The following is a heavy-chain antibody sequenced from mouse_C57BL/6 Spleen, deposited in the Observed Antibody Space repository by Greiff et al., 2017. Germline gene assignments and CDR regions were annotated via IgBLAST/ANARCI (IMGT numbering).Heavy chain of an antibody. J-gene: IGHJ4*01. CDR1: GFTFSDYY. CDR3: ARDAGSYYSMDY. Sequence: EVQLVESEGGLVQPGSSMKLSCTASGFTFSDYYMPWVRQVPEQGLEWVANINHDGSSTYYLDSLKSRFIISRDNAKNSLYLQMSSLKSEDTATYYCARDAGSYYSMDYWGQGTSVTVYS. CDR2: INHDGSST. V-gene: IGHV5-16*01.